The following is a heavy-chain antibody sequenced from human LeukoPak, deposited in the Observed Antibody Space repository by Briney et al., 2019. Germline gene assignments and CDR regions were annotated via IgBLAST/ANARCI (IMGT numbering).Heavy chain of an antibody. CDR2: VNHSGST. Sequence: SETLSLTCAVYGGSFSGYYWSWIRQPPGKGLEWIGEVNHSGSTTYNPSLKSRVTISVDTSKNQFSLKLSSVTAADTAVYYCAREKIAVAGRGHFDYWGQGTLVTVSS. V-gene: IGHV4-34*01. D-gene: IGHD6-19*01. J-gene: IGHJ4*02. CDR1: GGSFSGYY. CDR3: AREKIAVAGRGHFDY.